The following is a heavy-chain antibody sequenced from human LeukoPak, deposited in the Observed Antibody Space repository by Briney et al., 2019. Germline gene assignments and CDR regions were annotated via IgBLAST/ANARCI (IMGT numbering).Heavy chain of an antibody. J-gene: IGHJ2*01. Sequence: PGGSLRLSCAASGFTFSSYSMNWVRQAPGKGLEWVSSISSSSSYIYYADSVKGRFTISRDNAKNSLYLQMNSLRAEDTAVYYCARDREYYYDSSENWYFGLWGRGTLVSVSS. CDR2: ISSSSSYI. V-gene: IGHV3-21*01. D-gene: IGHD3-22*01. CDR1: GFTFSSYS. CDR3: ARDREYYYDSSENWYFGL.